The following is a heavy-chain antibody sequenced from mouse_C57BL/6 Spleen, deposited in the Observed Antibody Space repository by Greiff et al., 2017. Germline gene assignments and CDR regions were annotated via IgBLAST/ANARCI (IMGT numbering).Heavy chain of an antibody. CDR3: AREGCPDYGNYPAWFAY. J-gene: IGHJ3*01. Sequence: QVQLQQSGAELVRPGTSVKVSCKASGYAFTNYLIEWVKQRPGQGLEWIGVINPGSGGTNYNEKFKGKATLTADKSSSTAYMQLSSLTSEDSAVYFCAREGCPDYGNYPAWFAYWGQGTLVTVSA. CDR1: GYAFTNYL. D-gene: IGHD2-1*01. V-gene: IGHV1-54*01. CDR2: INPGSGGT.